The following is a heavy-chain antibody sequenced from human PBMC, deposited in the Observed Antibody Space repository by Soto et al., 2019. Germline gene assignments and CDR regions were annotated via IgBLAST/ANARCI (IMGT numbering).Heavy chain of an antibody. Sequence: EVQLVESGGGLVKPGGSLRLSCAASGFTFSSYTMNWVRQAPGKGLEWVSSISSSRTYIDYADSVKGRFTISRDNAKNSLYLQMNSLRAEDTAVYFCARDDYGDAEGFDYWGQGTLVTVSS. J-gene: IGHJ4*02. CDR2: ISSSRTYI. V-gene: IGHV3-21*01. CDR1: GFTFSSYT. D-gene: IGHD4-17*01. CDR3: ARDDYGDAEGFDY.